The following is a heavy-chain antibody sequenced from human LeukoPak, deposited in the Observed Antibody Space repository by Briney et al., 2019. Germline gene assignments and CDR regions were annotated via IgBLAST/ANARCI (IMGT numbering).Heavy chain of an antibody. V-gene: IGHV3-30-3*01. J-gene: IGHJ4*02. CDR3: ALVGYQMLFYFDF. D-gene: IGHD1-26*01. Sequence: PGRSLRLSCTASGFTFSTYAMHWVRQAPGKGLEWVAVISYDGTNKYYADSMKGRFTISRDNSKNSLFLQMNSLRAEDTAVYYCALVGYQMLFYFDFWGRGTLVTVSS. CDR1: GFTFSTYA. CDR2: ISYDGTNK.